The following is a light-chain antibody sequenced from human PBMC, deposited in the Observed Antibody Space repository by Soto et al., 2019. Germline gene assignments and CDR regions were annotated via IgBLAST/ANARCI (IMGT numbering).Light chain of an antibody. CDR3: QQYYQSPLT. V-gene: IGKV3-20*01. J-gene: IGKJ1*01. Sequence: EIVLTQSPGTLSLSPGERATISCRASQRVSSRYFAWFQQRPGQVPRLLIFGSSSRAPGIPDRFSGSGSGTDFTLTISMLEPEDFGVYYCQQYYQSPLTCGQGTKVEIK. CDR1: QRVSSRY. CDR2: GSS.